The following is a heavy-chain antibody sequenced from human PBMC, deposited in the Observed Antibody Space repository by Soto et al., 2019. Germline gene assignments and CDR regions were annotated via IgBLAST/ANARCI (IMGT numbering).Heavy chain of an antibody. V-gene: IGHV1-3*01. D-gene: IGHD6-13*01. CDR2: INGGSGNT. CDR3: ARDMTVAGSSWYYFDY. Sequence: ASLKVSCKTSGCTFTNYDMRGVRHTNGQRLELMSWINGGSGNTKYSQKLQGRLTVTRDTSASTAYMELSSLRSEDTAVYYCARDMTVAGSSWYYFDYWGQGILVTVSS. CDR1: GCTFTNYD. J-gene: IGHJ4*02.